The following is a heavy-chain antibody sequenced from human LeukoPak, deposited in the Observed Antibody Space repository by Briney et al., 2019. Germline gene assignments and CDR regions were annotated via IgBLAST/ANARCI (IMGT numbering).Heavy chain of an antibody. J-gene: IGHJ4*02. Sequence: PGGSLRLSCAASGFTFSSYWMHWVRQAPGKGLVWVSRINSDGSSTSYADPVKGRFTISRDNSKNTLYLQMNSLRAEDTAVYYCARGAVGLGSSWYGYWGQGTLVTVSS. CDR3: ARGAVGLGSSWYGY. V-gene: IGHV3-74*01. CDR1: GFTFSSYW. CDR2: INSDGSST. D-gene: IGHD6-13*01.